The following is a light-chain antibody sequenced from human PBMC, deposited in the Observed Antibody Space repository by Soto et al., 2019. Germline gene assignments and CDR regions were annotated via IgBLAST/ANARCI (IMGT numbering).Light chain of an antibody. CDR1: QSVSSSY. J-gene: IGKJ4*01. CDR2: GTS. V-gene: IGKV3-20*01. CDR3: QQYGNSLLT. Sequence: EIVLTQSPGTLSLSPGERATLSCRASQSVSSSYLAWYQQKPGQAPRLLIYGTSTRAGGVPARFSGGGSGTDFTLTISRLEPEDFAVYYCQQYGNSLLTFGGGTKVDIK.